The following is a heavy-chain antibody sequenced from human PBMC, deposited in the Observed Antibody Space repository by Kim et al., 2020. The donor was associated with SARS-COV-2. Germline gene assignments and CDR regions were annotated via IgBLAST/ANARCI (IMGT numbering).Heavy chain of an antibody. J-gene: IGHJ4*02. Sequence: GGSLRLSCAASGFTFSSYAMSWVRRAPGKGLEWVSAISGSGGSTYYADSVKGRFTISRDNSKNTLYLQMNSLRAEDTAVYYCAKDSGSGWTRGVFDYWGQGTLVTVSS. CDR3: AKDSGSGWTRGVFDY. CDR1: GFTFSSYA. D-gene: IGHD6-19*01. V-gene: IGHV3-23*01. CDR2: ISGSGGST.